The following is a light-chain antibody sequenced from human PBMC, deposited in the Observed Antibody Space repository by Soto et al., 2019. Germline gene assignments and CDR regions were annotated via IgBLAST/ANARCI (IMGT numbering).Light chain of an antibody. V-gene: IGLV1-40*01. J-gene: IGLJ1*01. Sequence: QSVLTQPPSVSGAPGQRVTISCTGSSSNIGAFYDVHWYQQRPGTAPKLLIFGNINRPSGVTDRFSGSKSGTSASLAITGLQAEDEGDYYCQSYDSTLSXRYVLGTGTKVXVX. CDR2: GNI. CDR3: QSYDSTLSXRYV. CDR1: SSNIGAFYD.